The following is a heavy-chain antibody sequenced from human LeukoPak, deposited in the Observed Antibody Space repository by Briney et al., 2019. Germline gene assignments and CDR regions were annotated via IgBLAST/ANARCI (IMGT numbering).Heavy chain of an antibody. CDR2: IKQDGSEK. J-gene: IGHJ3*02. Sequence: GGSLRLSCAASGFTFSSYWMSWVRQAPGKGLEWVANIKQDGSEKYYVDSAKGRFTISRDNAKNSLYLQMNSLRAEDTAVYYCARDSAGYCSSTSCYTPSLAFDIWGQGTMVTVSS. CDR3: ARDSAGYCSSTSCYTPSLAFDI. D-gene: IGHD2-2*02. CDR1: GFTFSSYW. V-gene: IGHV3-7*01.